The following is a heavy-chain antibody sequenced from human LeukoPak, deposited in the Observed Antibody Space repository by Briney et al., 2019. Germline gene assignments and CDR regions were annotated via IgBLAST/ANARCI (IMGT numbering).Heavy chain of an antibody. Sequence: PSETLSLTCTVSGGSISSSSYYWGWIRQPPGKGLEWIGSIYYSGSTYYNPSLKSRVTISVDTSKNQFSLKLSSVTAADTAVYYCARDHPHDAFDIWGQGTMVTVSS. CDR2: IYYSGST. J-gene: IGHJ3*02. CDR3: ARDHPHDAFDI. CDR1: GGSISSSSYY. V-gene: IGHV4-39*07.